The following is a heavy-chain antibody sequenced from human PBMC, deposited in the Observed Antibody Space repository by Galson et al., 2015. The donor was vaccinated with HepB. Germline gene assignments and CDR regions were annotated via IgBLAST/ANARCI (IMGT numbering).Heavy chain of an antibody. CDR2: IYTSGST. Sequence: LSLTCTVSGGSISSGSYYWSWIRQPAGKGLEWIGRIYTSGSTNYNPSLKSRVTMSVDTSKNQFSLKLSSVTAADTAVYYCARSGFGYCSSTSCTPGDDAFDIWGQGTMVTVSS. CDR1: GGSISSGSYY. D-gene: IGHD2-2*03. V-gene: IGHV4-61*02. CDR3: ARSGFGYCSSTSCTPGDDAFDI. J-gene: IGHJ3*02.